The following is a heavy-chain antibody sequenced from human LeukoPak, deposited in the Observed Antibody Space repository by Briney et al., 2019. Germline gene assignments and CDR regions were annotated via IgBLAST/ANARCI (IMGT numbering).Heavy chain of an antibody. CDR1: GYFISSGYY. V-gene: IGHV4-38-2*02. Sequence: PSETLSLTCTVSGYFISSGYYWGWIRQSPGKGLEWIGTMFHSGNTYYNPSLNSRVTLSVDTSKNQFSLELNSVTAADTAVYYCARPLLKQYYYMDVWGKGTTVTVSS. CDR2: MFHSGNT. CDR3: ARPLLKQYYYMDV. J-gene: IGHJ6*03.